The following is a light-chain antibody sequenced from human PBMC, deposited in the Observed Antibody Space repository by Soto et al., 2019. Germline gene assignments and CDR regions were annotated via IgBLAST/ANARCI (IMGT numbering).Light chain of an antibody. J-gene: IGKJ4*01. V-gene: IGKV3-11*01. Sequence: EIVLTQSPATLSLSPGERATLSCRASQSVSSYLAWYQQKPGQAPRLLIYDASNRATSIPARFSGRGSGTAFSLTISSLEPEDFAVYYCQQRSNWPPLTFGEGTKVEIK. CDR2: DAS. CDR3: QQRSNWPPLT. CDR1: QSVSSY.